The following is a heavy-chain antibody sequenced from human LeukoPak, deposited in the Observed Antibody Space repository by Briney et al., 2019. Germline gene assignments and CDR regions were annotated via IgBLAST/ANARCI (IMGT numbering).Heavy chain of an antibody. J-gene: IGHJ6*02. CDR3: ARGGDSSSWVYYYYGMDV. CDR2: INSDGSST. V-gene: IGHV3-74*01. D-gene: IGHD6-13*01. CDR1: GFTFSSYW. Sequence: PGGSLRLSCAASGFTFSSYWMHWVRQAPGKGLVWVSRINSDGSSTSYADSVKGRFTISRDNAKNTLYLQMNSLRAEDTAVYYCARGGDSSSWVYYYYGMDVWDQGTTVTVSS.